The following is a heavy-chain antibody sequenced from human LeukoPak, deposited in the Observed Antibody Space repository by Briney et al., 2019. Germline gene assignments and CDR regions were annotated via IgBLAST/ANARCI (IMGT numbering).Heavy chain of an antibody. D-gene: IGHD3-10*01. Sequence: PGGSLRLSCAASGFTFSSYGMHWVRQAPGKGLEWVAVIWYDGSNKYYAGSVKGRFTISRDNSKNTLYLQMNSLRAEDTAVYYCAGSADQFESGKFDPWGQGTLVTVSS. CDR1: GFTFSSYG. CDR2: IWYDGSNK. CDR3: AGSADQFESGKFDP. V-gene: IGHV3-33*01. J-gene: IGHJ5*02.